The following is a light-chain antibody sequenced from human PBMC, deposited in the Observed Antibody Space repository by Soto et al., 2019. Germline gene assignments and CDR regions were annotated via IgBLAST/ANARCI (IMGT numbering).Light chain of an antibody. CDR3: QQSYRTPYT. CDR1: QGISTY. J-gene: IGKJ2*01. V-gene: IGKV1-39*01. CDR2: DAS. Sequence: DIQMTQSPSSLSASVGDRVTITCRASQGISTYLVWYQQRQGRAPKLLIYDASSLLSGVPSRFSGSGSGTDFTLSISRHQPEDFATYYCQQSYRTPYTFGQGTKLETK.